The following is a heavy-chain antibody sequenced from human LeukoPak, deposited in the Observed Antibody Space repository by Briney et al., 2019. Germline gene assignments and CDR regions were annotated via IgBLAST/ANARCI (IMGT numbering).Heavy chain of an antibody. D-gene: IGHD6-13*01. CDR2: IIPIFGTA. CDR3: ARGVQQLVLNNWFDP. Sequence: GSSVKVSCKASGGTFSSYAISWVRQALGQGLEWMGGIIPIFGTANYAQKFQGRVTITTDESTSTAYMELSSLRSEDTAVYYCARGVQQLVLNNWFDPWGQGTLVTVSS. V-gene: IGHV1-69*05. CDR1: GGTFSSYA. J-gene: IGHJ5*02.